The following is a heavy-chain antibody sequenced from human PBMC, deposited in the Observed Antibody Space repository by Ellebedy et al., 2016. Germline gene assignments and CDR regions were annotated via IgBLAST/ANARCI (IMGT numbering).Heavy chain of an antibody. CDR3: ARRPYCSSTSCYEFPIRGFDY. Sequence: SETLSLTXTVSGGSISSSSYYWGWIRQPPGKGLEWIGSIYYSGSTYYNPSLKSRVTISVDTFKNQFSLKLSSVTAADTAVYYCARRPYCSSTSCYEFPIRGFDYWGQGTLVTVSS. J-gene: IGHJ4*02. D-gene: IGHD2-2*01. V-gene: IGHV4-39*01. CDR2: IYYSGST. CDR1: GGSISSSSYY.